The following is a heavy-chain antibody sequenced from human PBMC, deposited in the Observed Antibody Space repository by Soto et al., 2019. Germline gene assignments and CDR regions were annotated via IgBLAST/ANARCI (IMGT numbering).Heavy chain of an antibody. Sequence: GGSLRLSCAASGFTFTTYAMTWVRQAPGKGLDWVSTISGGSGSSTYFADSVKGRFTISRDNSKNTLYLQMNSLRAEDTAVYYCAKERAAVGTYFVEAYYYYGLDVWGQGTTVTVSS. V-gene: IGHV3-23*01. CDR1: GFTFTTYA. J-gene: IGHJ6*02. CDR3: AKERAAVGTYFVEAYYYYGLDV. CDR2: ISGGSGSST. D-gene: IGHD6-13*01.